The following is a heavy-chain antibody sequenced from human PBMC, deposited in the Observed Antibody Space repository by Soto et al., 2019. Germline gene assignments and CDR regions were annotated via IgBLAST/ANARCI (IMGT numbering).Heavy chain of an antibody. CDR2: INPNTGGT. J-gene: IGHJ4*02. CDR1: GYTFTDFY. Sequence: QVQLVLSGAEVKKPGASVMVSCKTSGYTFTDFYINWVRQAPGQGLEWVGWINPNTGGTKPSQRFQGRVTLTRDTSITTAYMELTRLTSEDTAVYFCATQTGTVPNFADHWGQGTLVTVSS. D-gene: IGHD1-1*01. CDR3: ATQTGTVPNFADH. V-gene: IGHV1-2*02.